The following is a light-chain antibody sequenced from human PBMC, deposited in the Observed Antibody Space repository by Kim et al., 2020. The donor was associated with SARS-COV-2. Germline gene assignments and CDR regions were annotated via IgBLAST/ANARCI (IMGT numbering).Light chain of an antibody. Sequence: SLSPGERTSLSCRASQSVFSNLAWYQQKPGLAPRLLIYGTSGRATGIPDRFSGSGSGTDFTLTITRLEPEDFAVYYCQQYVGLPYTFGQGTKLEI. CDR3: QQYVGLPYT. CDR1: QSVFSN. J-gene: IGKJ2*01. V-gene: IGKV3-20*01. CDR2: GTS.